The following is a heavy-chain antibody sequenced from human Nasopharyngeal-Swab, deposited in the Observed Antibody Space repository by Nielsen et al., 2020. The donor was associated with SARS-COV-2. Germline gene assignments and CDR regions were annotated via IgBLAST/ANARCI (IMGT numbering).Heavy chain of an antibody. V-gene: IGHV3-30*18. CDR2: ISYDGNNK. Sequence: WIRQPPGKGLEWVAVISYDGNNKYYADSVKGRFTISRDDSKNTVFLQMNSLRVEDTAIYYCAKDLDGSGSNNHYFYYVMDVWGLGTTVTVSS. CDR3: AKDLDGSGSNNHYFYYVMDV. J-gene: IGHJ6*02. D-gene: IGHD2/OR15-2a*01.